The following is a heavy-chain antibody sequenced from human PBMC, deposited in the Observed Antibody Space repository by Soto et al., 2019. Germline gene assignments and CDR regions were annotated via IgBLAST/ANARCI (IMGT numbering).Heavy chain of an antibody. CDR3: VRNDGWYRLDS. Sequence: EMQLVESGGGLVQPGGSLRLSCAASGFTFNNYWMTWVRQAPGQGLEWVANIMKDGSLTEYVDLVKGRFTISRDNVKNSLDLQMDRLRVEDTAIYYCVRNDGWYRLDSWGQGSLVIVSS. J-gene: IGHJ4*02. D-gene: IGHD6-19*01. CDR1: GFTFNNYW. V-gene: IGHV3-7*04. CDR2: IMKDGSLT.